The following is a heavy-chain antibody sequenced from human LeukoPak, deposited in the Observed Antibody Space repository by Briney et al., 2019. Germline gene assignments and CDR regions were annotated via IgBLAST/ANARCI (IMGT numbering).Heavy chain of an antibody. J-gene: IGHJ5*02. D-gene: IGHD6-13*01. CDR3: ARGIAAAALPLGWFDP. CDR2: IYHSGST. V-gene: IGHV4-38-2*02. Sequence: PSETLSLTCTVSGYSITSGYYWGWIRQPPGKGLEWIGSIYHSGSTYYNPSLKSRVTISVDTSKDQFSLKLNSVTAADTAVYYCARGIAAAALPLGWFDPWGQGTLVTVSS. CDR1: GYSITSGYY.